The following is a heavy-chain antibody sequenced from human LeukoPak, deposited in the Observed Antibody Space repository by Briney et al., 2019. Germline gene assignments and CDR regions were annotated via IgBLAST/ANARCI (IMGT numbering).Heavy chain of an antibody. Sequence: PGGSLRLSCAASGFTFSSYWMNWARQAPGKGLEWVASINHNGNVNYYVDSVKGRFTISRDNAKNSLYLQMNSLRAEDTAVYYCARRVGDADDAFDIWGQGTMVTVSS. CDR2: INHNGNVN. J-gene: IGHJ3*02. V-gene: IGHV3-7*03. CDR3: ARRVGDADDAFDI. D-gene: IGHD2-15*01. CDR1: GFTFSSYW.